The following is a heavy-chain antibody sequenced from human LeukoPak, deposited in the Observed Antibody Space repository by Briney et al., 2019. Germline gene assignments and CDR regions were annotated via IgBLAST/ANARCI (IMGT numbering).Heavy chain of an antibody. J-gene: IGHJ5*02. CDR3: AREVKYQLLSSNWFDP. CDR1: GYTFTGYY. CDR2: INPNSGGT. V-gene: IGHV1-2*02. D-gene: IGHD2-2*01. Sequence: ASVKVSCKASGYTFTGYYMHWVRQAPGQGLEWMGWINPNSGGTNYARKFQGRVTMTTDTSISTAYMELSGLRSDDTAVYYRAREVKYQLLSSNWFDPWGQGTLVTVSS.